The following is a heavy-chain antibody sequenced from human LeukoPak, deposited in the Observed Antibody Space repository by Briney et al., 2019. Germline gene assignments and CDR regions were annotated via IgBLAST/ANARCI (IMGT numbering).Heavy chain of an antibody. CDR1: GFTFSSYA. J-gene: IGHJ3*02. CDR3: ARERLLRAFDI. CDR2: ISYDGSNK. D-gene: IGHD2-21*02. Sequence: GGSLRLSCAASGFTFSSYAMHWVRQAPGKGLEWVAVISYDGSNKYYTDSVKGRFTISRDNSKNTLYLQMNSLRAEDTAVYYCARERLLRAFDIWAHGTMVTVSS. V-gene: IGHV3-30-3*01.